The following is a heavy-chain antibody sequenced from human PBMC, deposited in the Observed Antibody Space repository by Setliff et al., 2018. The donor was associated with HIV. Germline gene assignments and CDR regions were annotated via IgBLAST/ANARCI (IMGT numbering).Heavy chain of an antibody. Sequence: PSETLSLTCTVSGGSISSYYWSWIRQPAGKGLEWIGRIYTSGSTNYNPSLKSRVTISVDRSRNQFSLTLNSVTAADTATYYCASRGIVVVTMSMPDEFFVHWGHGTLVTVSS. V-gene: IGHV4-4*07. J-gene: IGHJ1*01. D-gene: IGHD2-21*02. CDR2: IYTSGST. CDR1: GGSISSYY. CDR3: ASRGIVVVTMSMPDEFFVH.